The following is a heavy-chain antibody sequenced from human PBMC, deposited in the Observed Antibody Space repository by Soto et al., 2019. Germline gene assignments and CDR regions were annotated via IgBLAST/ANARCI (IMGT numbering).Heavy chain of an antibody. J-gene: IGHJ6*02. CDR1: GFTFSSYG. CDR3: ARGTLSHPYYYYYGMDV. Sequence: QVQLVESGGGVVQPGRSLRLSCAASGFTFSSYGMHWVRQAPGKGLEWVAVIWYDGSNKYYADSVKGRFTISRDNSKNTLYLQMNGLRAEDTAVYYCARGTLSHPYYYYYGMDVWGQGTTVTVSS. D-gene: IGHD1-7*01. CDR2: IWYDGSNK. V-gene: IGHV3-33*01.